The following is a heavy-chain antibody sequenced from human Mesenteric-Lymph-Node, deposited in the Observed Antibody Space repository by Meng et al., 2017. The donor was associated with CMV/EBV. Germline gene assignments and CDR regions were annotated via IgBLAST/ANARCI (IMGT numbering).Heavy chain of an antibody. D-gene: IGHD6-19*01. V-gene: IGHV6-1*01. CDR2: TYYRSKWNN. CDR1: NSAA. CDR3: ARDPRLGLIAVAVQGYFDL. J-gene: IGHJ2*01. Sequence: NSAAWNWIRQSPSRGLEWLGRTYYRSKWNNDYAVSVKRRITINPDTSKNQFSLQLNSVTPEDTAVYYCARDPRLGLIAVAVQGYFDLWGRGTLVTVSS.